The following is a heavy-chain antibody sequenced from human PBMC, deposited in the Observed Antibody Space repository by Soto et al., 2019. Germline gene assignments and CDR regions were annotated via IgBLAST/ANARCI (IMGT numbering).Heavy chain of an antibody. D-gene: IGHD4-17*01. CDR2: LRNKVNDYAT. Sequence: SLLRPLSASGLYFKDPPLHRCHEDSGKGLEWVGRLRNKVNDYATIYAASVKGRFRISRDDSTHTAYQQMNTLRTEDTAVYSCHRPNDHGAYDWYFDCWGRGTQVTVCS. CDR1: GLYFKDPP. CDR3: HRPNDHGAYDWYFDC. J-gene: IGHJ2*01. V-gene: IGHV3-73*01.